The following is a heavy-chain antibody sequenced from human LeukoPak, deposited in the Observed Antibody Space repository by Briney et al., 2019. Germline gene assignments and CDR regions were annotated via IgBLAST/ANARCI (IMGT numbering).Heavy chain of an antibody. CDR1: GFTFSHYL. CDR3: GRGGNGIDI. J-gene: IGHJ3*02. CDR2: INSDESNT. Sequence: GGSLRLSCAASGFTFSHYLVHWVRQAPGKGLVWVSRINSDESNTNSYADSVKGRFIISRDNAKNTLYLQMNRLRAEDTAVYFCGRGGNGIDIWGQGTTVIVSS. V-gene: IGHV3-74*01. D-gene: IGHD2-8*01.